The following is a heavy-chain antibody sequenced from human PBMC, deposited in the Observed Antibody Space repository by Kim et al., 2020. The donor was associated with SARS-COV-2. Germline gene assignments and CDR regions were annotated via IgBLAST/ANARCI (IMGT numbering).Heavy chain of an antibody. V-gene: IGHV3-30*01. CDR3: ARDTSRWLVQSYVEY. J-gene: IGHJ4*02. Sequence: DTVKGRVTISRDNSKNTLYLKMNSLRAEDTAVYYCARDTSRWLVQSYVEYWGQGTLGTVSS. D-gene: IGHD6-19*01.